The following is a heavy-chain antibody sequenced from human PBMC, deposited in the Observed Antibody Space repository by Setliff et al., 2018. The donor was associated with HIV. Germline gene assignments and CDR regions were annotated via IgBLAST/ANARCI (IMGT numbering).Heavy chain of an antibody. D-gene: IGHD2-15*01. CDR2: INPSGGST. CDR1: GYTFTSYY. V-gene: IGHV1-46*01. Sequence: AAVKVSCKASGYTFTSYYMHWVRQAPGQGLEWMGIINPSGGSTSYAQKFQGRVTMTRDTSTSTVYMELSSLRSEDTAVYYCAREDCSGGSCYGSDYWGQGTLVTVSS. J-gene: IGHJ4*02. CDR3: AREDCSGGSCYGSDY.